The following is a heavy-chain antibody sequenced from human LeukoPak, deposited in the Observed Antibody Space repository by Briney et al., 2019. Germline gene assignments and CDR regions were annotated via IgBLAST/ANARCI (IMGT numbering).Heavy chain of an antibody. V-gene: IGHV1-69*01. CDR1: GGTFSSYA. D-gene: IGHD2-2*01. Sequence: SVKVSCKASGGTFSSYAISWVRQAPGPGLEWMGGIIPIFGTANYAQKCQGRVTITADESTSTAYMELSSLRSEDTAVYYCAREGVVPAATMDYWGQGTLVTVSS. CDR2: IIPIFGTA. J-gene: IGHJ4*02. CDR3: AREGVVPAATMDY.